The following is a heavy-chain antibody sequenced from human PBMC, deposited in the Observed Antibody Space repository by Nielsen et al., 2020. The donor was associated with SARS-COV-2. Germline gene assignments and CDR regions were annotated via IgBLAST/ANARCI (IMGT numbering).Heavy chain of an antibody. V-gene: IGHV1-58*01. Sequence: SVKVSCKASGFTFTNSAVQWVRQARGQRLEWIGWIDVGSGNTNYAQKFQERVTITRDMSTSTTFMELNSLRSEDTAVYYCAAEFPVLRYSRTEFDPWGQGTLVTVSS. CDR2: IDVGSGNT. CDR1: GFTFTNSA. D-gene: IGHD3-9*01. CDR3: AAEFPVLRYSRTEFDP. J-gene: IGHJ5*02.